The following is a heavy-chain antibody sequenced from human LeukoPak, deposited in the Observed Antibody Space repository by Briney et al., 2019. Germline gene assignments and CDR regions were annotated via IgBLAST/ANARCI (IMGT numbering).Heavy chain of an antibody. Sequence: GGSLRLLCAPSGLPFSSYWMQWVRQAPGKGRVWVSCINSDGRSTSYADSVLGRFTISRDNAMHTLYLQMNSPTAEETAVYYCARTNYYYYYGMDVWGKGTTVTVSS. CDR3: ARTNYYYYYGMDV. CDR1: GLPFSSYW. V-gene: IGHV3-74*01. J-gene: IGHJ6*04. CDR2: INSDGRST.